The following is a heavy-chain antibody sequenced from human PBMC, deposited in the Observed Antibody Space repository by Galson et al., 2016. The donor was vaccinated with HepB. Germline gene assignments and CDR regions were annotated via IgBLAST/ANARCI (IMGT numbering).Heavy chain of an antibody. D-gene: IGHD3-22*01. J-gene: IGHJ6*02. Sequence: SLRLSCAAPGFTFSSYDMHWVRQATGKGLEWVSAIGTAGDTYYPGSVKGRFTISRENAKNSLYLQMNSLRAGDTAVYYCARIYYDSSAGDYYGMDVWGQGTTVTVSS. CDR2: IGTAGDT. CDR1: GFTFSSYD. CDR3: ARIYYDSSAGDYYGMDV. V-gene: IGHV3-13*04.